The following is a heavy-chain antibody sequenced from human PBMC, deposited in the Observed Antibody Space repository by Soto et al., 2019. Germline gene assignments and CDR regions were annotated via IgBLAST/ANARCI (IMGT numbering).Heavy chain of an antibody. CDR1: GDSVTRINYY. CDR3: ARDSSHYYDSSVGIVDYGMDV. CDR2: INYNENT. D-gene: IGHD3-22*01. V-gene: IGHV4-61*01. J-gene: IGHJ6*02. Sequence: PSETLSLTCTVSGDSVTRINYYWSWIRQSPGKSLEWFGFINYNENTNYNPSLKSRVTISVDTSKNQFSLKLSSVTAADTAVYYCARDSSHYYDSSVGIVDYGMDVWGQGTTVTVSS.